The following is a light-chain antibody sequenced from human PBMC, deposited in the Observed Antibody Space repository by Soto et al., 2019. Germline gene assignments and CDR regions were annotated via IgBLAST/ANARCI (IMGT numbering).Light chain of an antibody. CDR2: GAS. V-gene: IGKV3-20*01. Sequence: EIVLTQSPGTLSLSPGKRATLSYRASQSVSNNYLAWYQQKPGKAPRLLIYGASNRATGIPDRLSGSGSGTDFTLTIRRLEPEDSAVYYCQQYGSSGTFGQGTKVDIK. CDR3: QQYGSSGT. CDR1: QSVSNNY. J-gene: IGKJ1*01.